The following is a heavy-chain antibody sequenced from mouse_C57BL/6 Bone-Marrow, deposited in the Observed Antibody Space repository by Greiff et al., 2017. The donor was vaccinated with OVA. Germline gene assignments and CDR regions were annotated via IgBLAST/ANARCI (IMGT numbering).Heavy chain of an antibody. CDR2: ISGGGGNT. V-gene: IGHV5-9*01. Sequence: EVHLVESGGGLVKPGGSLKLSCAASGFTFSSYTMSWVRQTPEKRLEWVATISGGGGNTYYPDSVKGRFTISRDNAKNTLYLQMSSLRSEDTALYYCARRAYYDYDRYWYFDVWGTGTTVTVSS. D-gene: IGHD2-4*01. J-gene: IGHJ1*03. CDR3: ARRAYYDYDRYWYFDV. CDR1: GFTFSSYT.